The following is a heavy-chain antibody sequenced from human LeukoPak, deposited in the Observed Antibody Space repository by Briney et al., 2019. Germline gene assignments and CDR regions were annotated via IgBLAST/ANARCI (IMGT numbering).Heavy chain of an antibody. J-gene: IGHJ4*02. CDR1: GGSSSGYY. V-gene: IGHV4-34*01. D-gene: IGHD2-15*01. Sequence: SSETLSLTCAVYGGSSSGYYWSWIRQPPGKGLEWIGEINQSGSTNYNPSLKSRATLSVDTSKNQFSLKLRSVTAADTAVYYCASSATKDWGQGTLVSVSS. CDR3: ASSATKD. CDR2: INQSGST.